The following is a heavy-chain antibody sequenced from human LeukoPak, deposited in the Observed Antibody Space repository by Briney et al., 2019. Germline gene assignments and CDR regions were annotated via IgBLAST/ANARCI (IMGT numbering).Heavy chain of an antibody. Sequence: PSETLSLTCAVYGGSFSGYYWSWIRQPPGKGLEWIGEINHSGSTNYNPSLKSRVTISVDTSKNQFSLKLSSVTAADTAVYYCARVLPLPGVATDAFDIRGQETMVTVSS. D-gene: IGHD3-3*01. J-gene: IGHJ3*02. CDR3: ARVLPLPGVATDAFDI. V-gene: IGHV4-34*01. CDR2: INHSGST. CDR1: GGSFSGYY.